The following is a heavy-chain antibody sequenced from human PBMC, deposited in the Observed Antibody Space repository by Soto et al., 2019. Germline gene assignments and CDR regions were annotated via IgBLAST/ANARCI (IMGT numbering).Heavy chain of an antibody. CDR2: ISGSGGTT. J-gene: IGHJ4*02. V-gene: IGHV3-23*01. CDR3: ANEYYDSSGYHH. D-gene: IGHD3-22*01. CDR1: GFTFSSYA. Sequence: GGSLRLSCAASGFTFSSYAMSWVRQAPGKGLEWVSAISGSGGTTYYADSVKGRFTISRDNSKKTLYLQMNSLRAEDTAVYYCANEYYDSSGYHHWGQGTLVTVSS.